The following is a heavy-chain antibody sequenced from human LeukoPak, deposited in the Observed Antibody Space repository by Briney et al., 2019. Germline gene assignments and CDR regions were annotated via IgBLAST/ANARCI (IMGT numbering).Heavy chain of an antibody. Sequence: SETLSLTCTVSGGSISSSSYYWGWIRQPPGKGLEWIGSIYYSGSTYYNPSLKSRVTISVDTSKNQFSLKLSSATAADTAVYYCASLGYCSGGSCYQGTEIDYWGQGTLVTVSS. V-gene: IGHV4-39*01. CDR2: IYYSGST. CDR3: ASLGYCSGGSCYQGTEIDY. J-gene: IGHJ4*02. CDR1: GGSISSSSYY. D-gene: IGHD2-15*01.